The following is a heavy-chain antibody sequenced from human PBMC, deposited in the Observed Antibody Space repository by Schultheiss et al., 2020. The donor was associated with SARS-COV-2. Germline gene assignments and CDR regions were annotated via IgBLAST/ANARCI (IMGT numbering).Heavy chain of an antibody. J-gene: IGHJ3*02. CDR3: ARPPSIAARQHAFDI. Sequence: GGSLRLSCKGSGYSFTSYWIGWVRQMPGKGLEWMGIIYPGDSDTRYSPSFQGQVTISADKSISTAYLQWSSLKASDTAMYYCARPPSIAARQHAFDIWGQGTMVTVSS. CDR2: IYPGDSDT. D-gene: IGHD6-6*01. CDR1: GYSFTSYW. V-gene: IGHV5-51*01.